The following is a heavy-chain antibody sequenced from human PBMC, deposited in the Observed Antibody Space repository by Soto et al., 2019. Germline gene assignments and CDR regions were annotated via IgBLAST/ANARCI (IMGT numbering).Heavy chain of an antibody. CDR1: GDSISGTSFY. D-gene: IGHD2-21*01. J-gene: IGHJ4*02. Sequence: PSETLSLTCTVSGDSISGTSFYWGWIRQSSGKGLEWIASIYSSGSTFYNLSLKSRLSLSVDTSKNQFSLRLQSVTAADTAVYYCVRHRSSREIPFDNWGQGTLVTVSS. CDR2: IYSSGST. V-gene: IGHV4-39*01. CDR3: VRHRSSREIPFDN.